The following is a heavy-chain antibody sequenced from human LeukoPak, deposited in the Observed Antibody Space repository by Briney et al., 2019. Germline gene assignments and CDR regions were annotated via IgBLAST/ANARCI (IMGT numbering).Heavy chain of an antibody. J-gene: IGHJ4*02. CDR2: IYNSGTT. D-gene: IGHD5-24*01. Sequence: SETLSLTCTVSGGSISSNFWSWIRQPPGKGLEYIGYIYNSGTTNYNPSLKSRVTISVDTSKNQFSLKLSSVTAADTAIYYCAKSFSETERATITAYWGQGTLVTVS. V-gene: IGHV4-59*01. CDR1: GGSISSNF. CDR3: AKSFSETERATITAY.